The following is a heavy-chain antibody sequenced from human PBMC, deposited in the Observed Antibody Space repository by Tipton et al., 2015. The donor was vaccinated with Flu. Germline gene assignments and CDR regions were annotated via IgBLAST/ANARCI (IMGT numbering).Heavy chain of an antibody. V-gene: IGHV4-61*01. CDR3: ARGGGNIWYFDL. J-gene: IGHJ2*01. CDR2: VHYTGST. Sequence: TLSLTCPVSGDSVSSSTYYWAWIRQPPGKGLEWIGYVHYTGSTNYNPSLKSRVTISIDTSKNQFSLKLSSVTAADTAVYYCARGGGNIWYFDLWGRGTLVTVSS. D-gene: IGHD2/OR15-2a*01. CDR1: GDSVSSSTYY.